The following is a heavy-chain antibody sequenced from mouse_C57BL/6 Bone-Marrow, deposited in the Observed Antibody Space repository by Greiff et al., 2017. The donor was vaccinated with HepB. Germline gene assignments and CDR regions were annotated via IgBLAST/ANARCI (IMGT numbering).Heavy chain of an antibody. J-gene: IGHJ3*01. Sequence: EVQLVESGGGLVKPGGSLKLSCAASGFTFSSYAMSWVRQTPEKRLEWVATISDGGSYTYYPDNVKGRFTISRENAKNDLYLQMSHLKSEDKAMYYCARDRYGSSPSWFAYWGQGTLVTVSA. CDR2: ISDGGSYT. CDR3: ARDRYGSSPSWFAY. V-gene: IGHV5-4*01. D-gene: IGHD1-1*01. CDR1: GFTFSSYA.